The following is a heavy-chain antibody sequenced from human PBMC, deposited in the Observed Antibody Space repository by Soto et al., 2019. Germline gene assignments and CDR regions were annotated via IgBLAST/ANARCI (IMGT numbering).Heavy chain of an antibody. CDR2: IYYSGST. D-gene: IGHD4-17*01. Sequence: QVQLQESGPGLVKPSQTLSLTCTVSGGSISSGGYYWSWIRQHPGKGLEWIGYIYYSGSTYYNPSRKSRVSXXVXTXXNQFSLKLSSVTAADTAVYYCARGGYGDYSGWFDPWGQGTLVTVSS. V-gene: IGHV4-31*03. J-gene: IGHJ5*02. CDR3: ARGGYGDYSGWFDP. CDR1: GGSISSGGYY.